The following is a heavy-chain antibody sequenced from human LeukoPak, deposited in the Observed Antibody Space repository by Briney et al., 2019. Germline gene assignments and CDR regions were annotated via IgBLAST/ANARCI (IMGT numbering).Heavy chain of an antibody. D-gene: IGHD5-18*01. J-gene: IGHJ5*02. V-gene: IGHV4-39*01. CDR2: IYYSGST. CDR3: ARRAYSYGNNWFDP. CDR1: GCSISSSSYY. Sequence: SETLSLTCTVSGCSISSSSYYWGWIRQPPGKGLEWIGSIYYSGSTYYNPSLKSRVTISVDTSKNQFSLKLSSVTAADTAVYYCARRAYSYGNNWFDPWGQGTLVTVSS.